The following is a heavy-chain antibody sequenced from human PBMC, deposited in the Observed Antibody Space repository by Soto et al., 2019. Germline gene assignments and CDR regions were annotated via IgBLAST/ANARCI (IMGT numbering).Heavy chain of an antibody. CDR3: VKGLSPSLVNWFDT. CDR2: IWHDGASK. V-gene: IGHV3-33*06. CDR1: GFTFTAHG. Sequence: QVQLVESGGGVVQPGRSLRLSCAASGFTFTAHGMHWVRQTPGKRLEWVTTIWHDGASKFYAESVQGRFTVSRDTSQSTLYLQMDSLRADDTAVYYCVKGLSPSLVNWFDTWGQGTLVTVSS. J-gene: IGHJ5*02. D-gene: IGHD2-2*01.